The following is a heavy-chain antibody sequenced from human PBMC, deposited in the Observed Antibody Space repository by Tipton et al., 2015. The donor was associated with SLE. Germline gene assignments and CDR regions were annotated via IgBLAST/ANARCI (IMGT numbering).Heavy chain of an antibody. J-gene: IGHJ3*02. CDR1: GGSISSGDYY. Sequence: TLSLTCTVSGGSISSGDYYWSWIRQPPGKGLEWIGYIYYSGSTYYNPSLKSRVTISVDTSKNQFSLKLSSVTAADTAVYYCARDDGMIDRTFDIWGQGTMVTVSS. V-gene: IGHV4-30-4*01. D-gene: IGHD3-22*01. CDR3: ARDDGMIDRTFDI. CDR2: IYYSGST.